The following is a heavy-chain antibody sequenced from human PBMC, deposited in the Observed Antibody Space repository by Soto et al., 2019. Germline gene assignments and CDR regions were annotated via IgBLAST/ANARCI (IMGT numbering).Heavy chain of an antibody. CDR3: VKDEGTSSTVFDY. D-gene: IGHD4-4*01. V-gene: IGHV3-23*01. CDR2: ISATDGKT. CDR1: GFPFKAYA. Sequence: GGSLRLSCLASGFPFKAYAMGLVRQAPGKGLEWVSSISATDGKTYYADSVRGRFMISRENSRNSLFLQMNGLRPDESALYYCVKDEGTSSTVFDYWGQGTRFPVSS. J-gene: IGHJ4*02.